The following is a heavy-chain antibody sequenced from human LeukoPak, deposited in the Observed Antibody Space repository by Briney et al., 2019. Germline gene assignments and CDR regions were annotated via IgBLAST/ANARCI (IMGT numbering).Heavy chain of an antibody. V-gene: IGHV5-10-1*01. J-gene: IGHJ3*02. CDR2: IDPSDSST. CDR1: GFSFTSYW. CDR3: ARQRGVGAFDM. Sequence: GEYLKISCKGSGFSFTSYWISWVRQMPGKGLEWMGRIDPSDSSTNYSPSFQGHVTISADKSIITASLQWSSLKASDTAMYYCARQRGVGAFDMWGQGTMVTVSS.